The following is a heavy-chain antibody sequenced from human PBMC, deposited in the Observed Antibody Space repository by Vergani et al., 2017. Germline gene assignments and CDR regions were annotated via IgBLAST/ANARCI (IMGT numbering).Heavy chain of an antibody. CDR3: AREVLRGGANWFDP. Sequence: EVQLVESGGGLVQPGGSLRLSCAASGFTFSSYSMNWVRQAPGKGLEWVSYISSSSSTIYYADSVKGRFTISRDNAKNSLYLQMNSLRAEDTAVYYCAREVLRGGANWFDPWGQGTLVTVSS. J-gene: IGHJ5*02. CDR2: ISSSSSTI. V-gene: IGHV3-48*01. CDR1: GFTFSSYS. D-gene: IGHD3-16*01.